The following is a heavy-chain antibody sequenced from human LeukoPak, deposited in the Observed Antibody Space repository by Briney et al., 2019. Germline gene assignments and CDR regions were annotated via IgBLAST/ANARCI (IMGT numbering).Heavy chain of an antibody. V-gene: IGHV4-4*07. D-gene: IGHD3-16*01. CDR1: GGSISNYY. J-gene: IGHJ4*02. CDR3: ARDHWRFGGANYYFDY. CDR2: IYTSGST. Sequence: SETLSLTCTVSGGSISNYYWTWIRQPPGKRLEWIGRIYTSGSTNYNPSLKSRVTMSVDTSKNQFSLKLSSVTAADTAVYYCARDHWRFGGANYYFDYWGQGTLVTVSS.